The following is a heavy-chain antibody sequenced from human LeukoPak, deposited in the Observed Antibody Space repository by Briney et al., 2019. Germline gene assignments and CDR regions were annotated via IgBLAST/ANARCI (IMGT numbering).Heavy chain of an antibody. CDR2: MNPNSGNT. J-gene: IGHJ4*02. D-gene: IGHD3-3*01. CDR1: GYTFTSYD. Sequence: ASVEVSCKASGYTFTSYDINWVRQATGQGLEWMGWMNPNSGNTGYAQKFQGRVTMTRNTSISTAYMELSSLRSEDTAVYYCARGTRITIFGVVPLYYFDYWGQGTLVTVSS. CDR3: ARGTRITIFGVVPLYYFDY. V-gene: IGHV1-8*01.